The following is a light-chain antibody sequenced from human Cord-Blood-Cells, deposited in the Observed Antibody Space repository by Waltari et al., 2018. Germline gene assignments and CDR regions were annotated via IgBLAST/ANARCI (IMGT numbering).Light chain of an antibody. Sequence: QSALTQPASVSGSPGPSSTISCPGTSSDVGSYNLVSWYQQHPGKAPKLMIYEGSKRPSGVSNRFSGSKSGNTASLTISGLQAEDEADYYCCSYAGSSTYVVFGGGTKLTVL. J-gene: IGLJ2*01. CDR2: EGS. V-gene: IGLV2-23*01. CDR1: SSDVGSYNL. CDR3: CSYAGSSTYVV.